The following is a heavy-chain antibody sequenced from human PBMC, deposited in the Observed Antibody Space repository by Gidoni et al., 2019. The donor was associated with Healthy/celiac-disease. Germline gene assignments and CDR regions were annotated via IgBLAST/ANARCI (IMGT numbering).Heavy chain of an antibody. Sequence: EVQLVESGGGLVQPGGSLRLSCAASGFTVISNSMSWVRQAPGKGLEWVSVIYSGGSTYYADSVKGRFTISRDNSKNTLYLQMNSLRAEDTAVYYCARDSLSISSSSDYYYYYMDVWGKGTTVTVSS. D-gene: IGHD6-6*01. CDR3: ARDSLSISSSSDYYYYYMDV. CDR1: GFTVISNS. V-gene: IGHV3-66*02. CDR2: IYSGGST. J-gene: IGHJ6*03.